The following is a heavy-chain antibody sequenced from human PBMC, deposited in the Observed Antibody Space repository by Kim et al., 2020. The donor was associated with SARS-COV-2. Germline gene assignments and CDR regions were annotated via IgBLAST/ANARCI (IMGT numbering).Heavy chain of an antibody. CDR2: NDTKTGNP. D-gene: IGHD6-25*01. V-gene: IGHV7-4-1*02. CDR3: VRWNNMGGSGWFDP. CDR1: GYTFTNYV. Sequence: ASVKVSCKASGYTFTNYVINWVRQAPGQGLEWMGWNDTKTGNPMYAQGFTGRFVFSLDTSVSTTYLQISSLKTEDTAVYYCVRWNNMGGSGWFDPWGQGTLVIVSS. J-gene: IGHJ5*02.